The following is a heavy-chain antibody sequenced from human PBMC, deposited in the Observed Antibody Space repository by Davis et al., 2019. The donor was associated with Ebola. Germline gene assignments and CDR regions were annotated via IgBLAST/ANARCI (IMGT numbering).Heavy chain of an antibody. J-gene: IGHJ4*02. CDR2: IAGSGGST. CDR3: AKGPETGRFEY. Sequence: GESLKISCAASGFTFSSYAMSWVRQAPGKGLEWVSAIAGSGGSTHHADSVKGRFTISRDNSKNTLYLQMKSLRAEDTAVYYCAKGPETGRFEYWGQGTLVTVSS. CDR1: GFTFSSYA. V-gene: IGHV3-23*01. D-gene: IGHD1-1*01.